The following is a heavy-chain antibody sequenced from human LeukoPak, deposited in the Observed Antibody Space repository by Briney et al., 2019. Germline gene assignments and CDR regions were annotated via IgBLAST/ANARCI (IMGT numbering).Heavy chain of an antibody. V-gene: IGHV4-39*01. Sequence: PSETLSLTCTVSGGSISSDNYYWGWIRQPPGKGLGWIGSIYYSGSTYYNPSLKSRVTISVDTSKNQISLKLSSVTAADTAVYYCASPPAGLGGYFHYWGQGTLVTVSS. CDR3: ASPPAGLGGYFHY. CDR2: IYYSGST. J-gene: IGHJ4*02. D-gene: IGHD6-19*01. CDR1: GGSISSDNYY.